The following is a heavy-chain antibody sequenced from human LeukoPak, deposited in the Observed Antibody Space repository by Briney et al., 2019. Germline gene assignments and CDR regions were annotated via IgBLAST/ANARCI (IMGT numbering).Heavy chain of an antibody. CDR1: GFTFSNYA. CDR3: VKVAYGGNSGFDY. V-gene: IGHV3-30-3*01. CDR2: ISSDGSNK. Sequence: GGSLRLSCAASGFTFSNYAMHWVRQAPGKGLEWVAVISSDGSNKYYADSVKGRFTISRDNSKNTLYLQMSSLRAEDTAVYYCVKVAYGGNSGFDYWGQGTLVTVSS. D-gene: IGHD4-23*01. J-gene: IGHJ4*02.